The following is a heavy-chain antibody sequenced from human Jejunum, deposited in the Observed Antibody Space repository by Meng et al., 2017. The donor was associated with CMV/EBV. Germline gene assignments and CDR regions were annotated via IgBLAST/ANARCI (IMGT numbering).Heavy chain of an antibody. CDR3: VGETDMTVGPNFDY. CDR1: RVSISFYY. V-gene: IGHV4-4*07. D-gene: IGHD3-22*01. CDR2: IFTTGST. Sequence: QVKRMESGAGLLKRSQTLSRTCSVVRVSISFYYWSWIRKPDGKGLEWIGQIFTTGSTDYHPSLKGRVTMSVDTSKNQLSLRLTSVTDADTAIYYCVGETDMTVGPNFDYWGQGALVTVSS. J-gene: IGHJ4*02.